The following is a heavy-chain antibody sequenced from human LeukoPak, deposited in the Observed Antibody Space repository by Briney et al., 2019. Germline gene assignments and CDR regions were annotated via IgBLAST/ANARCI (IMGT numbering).Heavy chain of an antibody. CDR3: ARFSGSWGKNWFDP. Sequence: ASVKVSCKASGYTFTSYGISWVRQAPGQGLEWMGWISAYNGNTNYAQKLQGRVTMTTDTSTSTAYMELRSLRSDDTAVYYCARFSGSWGKNWFDPWGQGTLVTVSS. J-gene: IGHJ5*02. CDR2: ISAYNGNT. D-gene: IGHD1-26*01. CDR1: GYTFTSYG. V-gene: IGHV1-18*01.